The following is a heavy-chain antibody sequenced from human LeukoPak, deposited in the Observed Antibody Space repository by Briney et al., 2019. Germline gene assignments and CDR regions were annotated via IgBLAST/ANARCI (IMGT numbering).Heavy chain of an antibody. V-gene: IGHV1-69*13. CDR1: GGTFSSYA. CDR3: ARGPPHDSSGYYTFDY. J-gene: IGHJ4*02. CDR2: IIPIFGTA. D-gene: IGHD3-22*01. Sequence: ASVKVSCKASGGTFSSYAISWVRQAPGQGLEWMGGIIPIFGTANYAQKFQGRVTITADESTSTAYMELSSLRSEDTAVYYCARGPPHDSSGYYTFDYWGQGTLVTVSS.